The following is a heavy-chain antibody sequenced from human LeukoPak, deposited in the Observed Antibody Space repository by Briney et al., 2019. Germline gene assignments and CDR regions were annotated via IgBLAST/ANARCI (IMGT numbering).Heavy chain of an antibody. V-gene: IGHV4-34*01. D-gene: IGHD3-9*01. Sequence: PSETLSLTCAVYGGPFSGYYWSWIRQPPGKGLEWIGEINHSGSTNYNPSLKSRVTISVDTSKNQFSLKLSSVTAADTAVYYCATWTHYDILTGYPAYFDYWGQGTLVTVSS. J-gene: IGHJ4*02. CDR2: INHSGST. CDR1: GGPFSGYY. CDR3: ATWTHYDILTGYPAYFDY.